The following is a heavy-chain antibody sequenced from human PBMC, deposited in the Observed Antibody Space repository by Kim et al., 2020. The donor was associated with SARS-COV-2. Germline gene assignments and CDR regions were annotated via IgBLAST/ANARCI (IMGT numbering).Heavy chain of an antibody. D-gene: IGHD3-10*01. V-gene: IGHV3-15*01. Sequence: AGPVKGRFNISRDESKNTLYLPMNSLKTEDTAVYYWTPVGDNSMVRGIEYWGQGTLVTVSS. CDR3: TPVGDNSMVRGIEY. J-gene: IGHJ4*02.